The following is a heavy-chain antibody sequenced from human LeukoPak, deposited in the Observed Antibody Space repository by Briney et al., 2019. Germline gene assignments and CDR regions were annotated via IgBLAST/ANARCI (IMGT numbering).Heavy chain of an antibody. V-gene: IGHV3-64D*06. J-gene: IGHJ4*02. Sequence: GGSLRLSCSGSGFTLSNYALHWVRQAPGKGLECISAIGTNGGDTYYADSVKGRFTISRDNSKNTVYLQMSSLRAEDTAVYYCARALAVAGSVGGLVDWGQGTLVTVSS. CDR3: ARALAVAGSVGGLVD. CDR2: IGTNGGDT. D-gene: IGHD6-19*01. CDR1: GFTLSNYA.